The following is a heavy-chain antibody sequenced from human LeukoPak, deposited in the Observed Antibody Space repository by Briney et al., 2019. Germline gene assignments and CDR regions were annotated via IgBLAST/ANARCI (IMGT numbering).Heavy chain of an antibody. V-gene: IGHV4-34*09. Sequence: SETLSLTCAVYGGSFSGYYWSWVRQPPGKGLEWIGYIYYSGSTYYNPSLKSRVTISVDTSKNHFSLKLSSVTAADTAVYYCARSSTTTVVNDYWGQGTLVTVSS. D-gene: IGHD4-23*01. CDR1: GGSFSGYY. CDR3: ARSSTTTVVNDY. CDR2: IYYSGST. J-gene: IGHJ4*02.